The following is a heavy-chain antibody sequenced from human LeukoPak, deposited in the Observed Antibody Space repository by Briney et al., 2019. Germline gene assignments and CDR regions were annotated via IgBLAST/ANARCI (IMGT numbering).Heavy chain of an antibody. D-gene: IGHD6-19*01. Sequence: PSETLSLTCTVSGGSISSCYWSWIRQPPGKGLEWIGYIYYSGSTNYNPSLKSRVTISVDTSKNQFSLKLSSVTAADTAVYYCARDRGLEQWLVGGVNAFDIWGQGTMVTVSS. CDR2: IYYSGST. CDR3: ARDRGLEQWLVGGVNAFDI. V-gene: IGHV4-59*01. CDR1: GGSISSCY. J-gene: IGHJ3*02.